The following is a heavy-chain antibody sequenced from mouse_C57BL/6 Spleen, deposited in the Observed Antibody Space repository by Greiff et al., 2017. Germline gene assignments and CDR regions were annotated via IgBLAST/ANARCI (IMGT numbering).Heavy chain of an antibody. V-gene: IGHV1-52*01. CDR3: ARYSNYPYYYAMDY. CDR1: GYTFTSYW. D-gene: IGHD2-5*01. Sequence: VQLQQPGAELVRPGSSVKLSCKASGYTFTSYWMHWVKQRPIQGLEWIGNIDPSDSETHYNQKFKDKATLTVDKSSSTAYMQLSSLTSEDSAVYYCARYSNYPYYYAMDYWGQGTSVTVSS. CDR2: IDPSDSET. J-gene: IGHJ4*01.